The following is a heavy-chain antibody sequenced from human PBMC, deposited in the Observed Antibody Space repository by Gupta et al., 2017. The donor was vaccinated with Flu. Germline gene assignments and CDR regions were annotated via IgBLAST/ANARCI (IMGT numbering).Heavy chain of an antibody. CDR3: IRDQPDAWGSSYGMDV. CDR2: SYSDGRSR. V-gene: IGHV3-74*01. Sequence: EVQLVESGGGLAQPGGFLRLACAASGFTLGSYWMHWVRQAPGKGLVWGARSYSDGRSRNYADSVKGRFTISRDNAKNTLDLQMNSLRVEDTAVYYCIRDQPDAWGSSYGMDVWGQGTTVTVSS. D-gene: IGHD3-16*01. J-gene: IGHJ6*02. CDR1: GFTLGSYW.